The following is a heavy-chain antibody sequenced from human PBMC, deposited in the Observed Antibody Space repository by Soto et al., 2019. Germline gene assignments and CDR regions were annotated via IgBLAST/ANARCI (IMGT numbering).Heavy chain of an antibody. CDR1: GFTFSSYA. Sequence: GGSLRLSCAASGFTFSSYAMSWVRQAPGKGLEWVSAISGSGGSTYYADSVKGRFTISRDNSKNTLYLQMNSLRAEDTAVYYCAKGKTRYYYDSSGMGYLDPFDYWGQGPLVTV. V-gene: IGHV3-23*01. D-gene: IGHD3-22*01. CDR2: ISGSGGST. CDR3: AKGKTRYYYDSSGMGYLDPFDY. J-gene: IGHJ4*02.